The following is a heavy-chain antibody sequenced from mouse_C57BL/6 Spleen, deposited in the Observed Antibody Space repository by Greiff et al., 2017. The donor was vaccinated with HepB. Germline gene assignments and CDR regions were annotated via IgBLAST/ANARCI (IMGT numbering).Heavy chain of an antibody. Sequence: VQLQQSGAELVRPGASVKLSCTASGFNIKDDYMHWVKQRPEQGLEWIGWIDPENGDTEYASKFQGKATITADTSSNTAYLQLSSLTSEDTAVYYCTTEGYSYAMDYWGQGTSVTVSS. CDR1: GFNIKDDY. CDR3: TTEGYSYAMDY. D-gene: IGHD2-3*01. CDR2: IDPENGDT. V-gene: IGHV14-4*01. J-gene: IGHJ4*01.